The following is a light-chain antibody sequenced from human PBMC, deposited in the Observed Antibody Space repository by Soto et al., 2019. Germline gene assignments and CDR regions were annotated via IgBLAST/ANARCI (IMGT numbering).Light chain of an antibody. J-gene: IGKJ4*01. V-gene: IGKV3-11*01. CDR3: QQRGTWPRVT. Sequence: EIVLTQSPATLSLSPGETATLSCRASPSISRYLAWYQQKPGQAPRLLIYDASIRATGIPARFRGGGSETDFTLTISSLAPEDFAIYYCQQRGTWPRVTFGGGTKVEIK. CDR1: PSISRY. CDR2: DAS.